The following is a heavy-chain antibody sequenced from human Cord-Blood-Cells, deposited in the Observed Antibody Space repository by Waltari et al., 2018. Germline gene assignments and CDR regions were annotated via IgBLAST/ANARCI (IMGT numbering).Heavy chain of an antibody. CDR1: GGSISSYY. Sequence: QVQLQESGPGLVKPSETLSLTCTVSGGSISSYYWSWLRQPPGKGLEWIGYIYYSGSTNYNPSLKSRVTISVDTSKNQFSLKLSSVTAADTAVYYCARQGVAGYYYYYMDVRGKGTTVTVSS. CDR2: IYYSGST. D-gene: IGHD6-19*01. CDR3: ARQGVAGYYYYYMDV. V-gene: IGHV4-59*08. J-gene: IGHJ6*03.